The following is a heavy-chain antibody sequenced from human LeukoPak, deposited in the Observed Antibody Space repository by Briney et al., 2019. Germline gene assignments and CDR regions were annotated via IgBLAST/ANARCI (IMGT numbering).Heavy chain of an antibody. J-gene: IGHJ5*02. D-gene: IGHD5-18*01. V-gene: IGHV4-59*01. Sequence: SETLSLTCTVSGGSISSYYWSWIRQPPGKGLEWLGYIYYSGSTNYNPSLKSRVTISVDTSKNQFSLKLSSVTAADTAVYYCARGGYSYGYVPWFDPWGQGTLVTVSS. CDR1: GGSISSYY. CDR3: ARGGYSYGYVPWFDP. CDR2: IYYSGST.